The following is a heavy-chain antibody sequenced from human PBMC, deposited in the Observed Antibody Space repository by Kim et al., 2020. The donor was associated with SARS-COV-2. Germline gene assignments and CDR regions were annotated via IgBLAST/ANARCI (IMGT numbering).Heavy chain of an antibody. V-gene: IGHV3-23*01. CDR1: GFTFSSYG. J-gene: IGHJ6*02. CDR3: AKGARYGDYGMDV. CDR2: ISGSGGST. D-gene: IGHD4-17*01. Sequence: GGSLRLSCAASGFTFSSYGMSWVRQAPGKGLEWVSAISGSGGSTYYADSVKGRFTIARDNSENTLYLQMNSLRAEDTAVYYCAKGARYGDYGMDVWGQGTTVTVSS.